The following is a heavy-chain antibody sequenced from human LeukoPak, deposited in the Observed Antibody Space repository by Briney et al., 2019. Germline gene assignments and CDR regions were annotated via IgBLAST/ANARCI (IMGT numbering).Heavy chain of an antibody. CDR3: TLQRGYYYYYMDV. V-gene: IGHV1-18*01. Sequence: GASVKVSCKASVYTFTSYGISWVRQAPGQGLEWMGWISAYNGNTNYAQKLQGRVTMTTDTSTSTAYMELRSLRSDDTAVYYCTLQRGYYYYYMDVWGKGTTVTVSS. CDR2: ISAYNGNT. J-gene: IGHJ6*03. CDR1: VYTFTSYG.